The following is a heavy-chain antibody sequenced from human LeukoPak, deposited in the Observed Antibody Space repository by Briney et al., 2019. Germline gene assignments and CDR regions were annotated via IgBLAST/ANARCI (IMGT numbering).Heavy chain of an antibody. CDR3: ARGPLLWFGELTYYFDY. V-gene: IGHV3-23*01. CDR2: ISGSGGST. D-gene: IGHD3-10*01. Sequence: GGSLRLSCAASGFTFSSYAMSWVRQAPGKGLEWVSAISGSGGSTCYADSVKGRFTISRDNSKNTLYLQMNSLRAEDTAVYYCARGPLLWFGELTYYFDYWGQGTLVTVSS. CDR1: GFTFSSYA. J-gene: IGHJ4*02.